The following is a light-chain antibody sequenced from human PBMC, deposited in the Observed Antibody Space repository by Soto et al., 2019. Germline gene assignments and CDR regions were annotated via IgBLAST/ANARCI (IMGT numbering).Light chain of an antibody. CDR2: GAS. Sequence: EIVLTQSPGTLSLSPGERATLSCRASQSVSSSYLAWYQQKPGQAPRLLLYGASSRATGIPDRFSGSGSGTDFTLTISRLESEDVAVYYCQQYGSSPGTFGQGTKVEIK. CDR3: QQYGSSPGT. V-gene: IGKV3-20*01. CDR1: QSVSSSY. J-gene: IGKJ1*01.